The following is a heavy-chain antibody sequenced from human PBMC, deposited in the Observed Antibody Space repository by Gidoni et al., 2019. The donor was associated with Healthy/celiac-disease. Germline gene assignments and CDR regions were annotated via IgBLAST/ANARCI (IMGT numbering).Heavy chain of an antibody. V-gene: IGHV5-51*01. CDR1: EYSFTSYW. CDR2: IYPGDSDT. CDR3: ARGVGYCSGGSCYYYFDY. Sequence: EYSFTSYWIGWVRQMPGKGLEWMGIIYPGDSDTRYSPSFQGPVTISADKSISTAYLQWSSLKASDTAMYYCARGVGYCSGGSCYYYFDYWGQGTLVTVSS. J-gene: IGHJ4*02. D-gene: IGHD2-15*01.